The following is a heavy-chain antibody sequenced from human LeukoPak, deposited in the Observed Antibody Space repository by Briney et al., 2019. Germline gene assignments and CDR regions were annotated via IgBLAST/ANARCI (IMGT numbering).Heavy chain of an antibody. CDR3: ARVRSSTSCYWFDP. Sequence: PSQTLSLTCTVSGGSISSGGYYWSWIRQHPGKGLEWIGYIYYSGSTYHNPSLKSRVTISVDTSKNQFSLKLSSVTAADTAVYYCARVRSSTSCYWFDPWGQGTLVTVSS. V-gene: IGHV4-31*03. D-gene: IGHD2-2*01. CDR2: IYYSGST. CDR1: GGSISSGGYY. J-gene: IGHJ5*02.